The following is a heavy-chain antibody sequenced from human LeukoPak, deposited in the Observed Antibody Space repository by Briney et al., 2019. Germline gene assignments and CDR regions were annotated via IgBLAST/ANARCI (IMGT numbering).Heavy chain of an antibody. CDR2: MSGGGGST. CDR1: GFTFSSYG. Sequence: PGGSLRLSCAASGFTFSSYGMSWVRQAPGKGLEWVSVMSGGGGSTYDADSVKGRFTISRDNSKNTLYLQMNSLRAEDTAVYYCAIEYSGNYYYFDYWGQGTLVTVSS. D-gene: IGHD1-26*01. CDR3: AIEYSGNYYYFDY. V-gene: IGHV3-23*01. J-gene: IGHJ4*01.